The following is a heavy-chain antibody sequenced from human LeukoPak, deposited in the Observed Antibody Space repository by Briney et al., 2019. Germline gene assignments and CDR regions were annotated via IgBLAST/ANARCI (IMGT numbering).Heavy chain of an antibody. V-gene: IGHV3-23*01. CDR2: ISDSGGNT. J-gene: IGHJ4*02. D-gene: IGHD3-22*01. CDR3: AKVHDSSGYPYFDY. Sequence: GGSLRLSCAASGFTFSSYAVSWVRQAPGKGLEWVSDISDSGGNTYYADSVKGRFTISRDNSKNTLYLQMNSLRAEDTAVYYCAKVHDSSGYPYFDYWGQGTLVTVSS. CDR1: GFTFSSYA.